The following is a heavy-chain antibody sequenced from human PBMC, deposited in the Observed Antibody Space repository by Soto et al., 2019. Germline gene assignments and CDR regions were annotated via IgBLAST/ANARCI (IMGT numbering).Heavy chain of an antibody. Sequence: ASVKVSCKASGYTFTSYGISWVRQAPGQGLEWMGWISAYNGNTNYAQKLQGRVTMTTDTSTSSAYMELRSLRSDDTAVYYCARVDIVVVVAATDFYGMDVWGQGTTVTVSS. D-gene: IGHD2-15*01. CDR1: GYTFTSYG. J-gene: IGHJ6*02. CDR2: ISAYNGNT. V-gene: IGHV1-18*01. CDR3: ARVDIVVVVAATDFYGMDV.